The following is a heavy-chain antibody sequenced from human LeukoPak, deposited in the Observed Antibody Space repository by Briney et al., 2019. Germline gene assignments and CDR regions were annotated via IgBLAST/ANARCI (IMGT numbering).Heavy chain of an antibody. CDR3: ARGDSDCSGGSCYSDSYYYYYMDV. CDR1: GYSISSGYY. V-gene: IGHV4-38-2*02. D-gene: IGHD2-15*01. J-gene: IGHJ6*03. Sequence: SETLSLTCTVSGYSISSGYYWGWIRQPPGKGLEWIGSIYHSGSTYYNPSLKSRVTIPVDTSKNQFSLKLSSVTAADTAVYYCARGDSDCSGGSCYSDSYYYYYMDVWGKGTTVTVSS. CDR2: IYHSGST.